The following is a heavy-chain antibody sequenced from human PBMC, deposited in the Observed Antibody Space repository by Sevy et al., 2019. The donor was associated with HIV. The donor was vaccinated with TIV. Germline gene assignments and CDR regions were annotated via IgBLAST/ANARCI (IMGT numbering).Heavy chain of an antibody. CDR2: IYSYGET. Sequence: SETLSLTCTVSGASIRDSSYYWAWIRQPPGKGLEWIGNIYSYGETYYNSSLKSRVIISVDTSKNQFSLSLTSVTAADTAIYFCARSMEQQLDAFDIWGQGTMVTVSS. CDR1: GASIRDSSYY. J-gene: IGHJ3*02. CDR3: ARSMEQQLDAFDI. D-gene: IGHD6-13*01. V-gene: IGHV4-39*01.